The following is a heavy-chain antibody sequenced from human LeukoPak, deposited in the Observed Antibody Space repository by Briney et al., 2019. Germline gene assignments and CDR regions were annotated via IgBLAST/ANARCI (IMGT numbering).Heavy chain of an antibody. CDR2: LFYSRNS. J-gene: IGHJ4*02. CDR3: ARVNPLGYFDQ. Sequence: KPSETLSLTCTVSGGFTSAYYWSWVRQPLGKGLEWIGSLFYSRNSNYNPSLTRRVAMSVDTSKSHFSLKLTSVIAADTAVYYCARVNPLGYFDQWGQGTLVAVSS. CDR1: GGFTSAYY. V-gene: IGHV4-59*13.